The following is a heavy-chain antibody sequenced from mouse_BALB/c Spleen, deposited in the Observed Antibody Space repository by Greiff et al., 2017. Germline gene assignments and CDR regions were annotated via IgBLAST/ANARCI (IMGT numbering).Heavy chain of an antibody. CDR3: AKRHYYGTRAMDY. CDR2: INPDSSTI. CDR1: GFDFSRYW. D-gene: IGHD1-2*01. J-gene: IGHJ4*01. V-gene: IGHV4-1*02. Sequence: EVKVIESGGGLVQPGGSLKLSCAASGFDFSRYWMSWVRQAPGKGLEWIGEINPDSSTINYTPSLKDKFIISRDNAKNTLYLQMSKVRSEDTALYYCAKRHYYGTRAMDYWGQGTSVTVSS.